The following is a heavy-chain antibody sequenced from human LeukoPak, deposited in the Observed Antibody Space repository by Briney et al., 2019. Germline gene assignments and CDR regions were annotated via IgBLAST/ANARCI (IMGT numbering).Heavy chain of an antibody. CDR3: AKLGSFYYYMDV. CDR2: IYYSGSA. Sequence: PSETLSLTCTVSGGSISNYYWSWLRQPPGKGLEWIGYIYYSGSANYSPSLKSRVTISVDTSKNQFSLKLSSVTAADTAVYYCAKLGSFYYYMDVWGKGTTVTVSS. D-gene: IGHD3-16*01. V-gene: IGHV4-59*12. CDR1: GGSISNYY. J-gene: IGHJ6*03.